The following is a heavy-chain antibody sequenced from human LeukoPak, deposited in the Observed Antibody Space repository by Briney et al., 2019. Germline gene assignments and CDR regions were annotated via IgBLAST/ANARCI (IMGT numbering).Heavy chain of an antibody. CDR1: GFTFSSFG. D-gene: IGHD5-18*01. CDR2: ISGSGGST. J-gene: IGHJ6*03. CDR3: AKRESVDIPMVLGYYYYMDV. V-gene: IGHV3-23*01. Sequence: GGSLRLSCAASGFTFSSFGMNWVRQAPGKGLEWVASISGSGGSTYYADSVKGRFTISRDNSKNTLYLQMNSLRAEDTAVYYCAKRESVDIPMVLGYYYYMDVWGKGTTVT.